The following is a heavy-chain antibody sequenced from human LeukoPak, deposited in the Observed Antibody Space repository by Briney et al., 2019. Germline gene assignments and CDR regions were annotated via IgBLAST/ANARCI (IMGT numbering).Heavy chain of an antibody. CDR1: GGSISSYY. Sequence: KSSETLSLTCSVSGGSISSYYWSWIRQPPGKGLEWIGYIHYTGSTNYNPSLKSRVTISVDTSKNQFSLKLSSVTAADTAVYYCARVSYDYVWGSYRYWFDPWGQGTLVTVSS. V-gene: IGHV4-59*01. J-gene: IGHJ5*02. CDR3: ARVSYDYVWGSYRYWFDP. D-gene: IGHD3-16*02. CDR2: IHYTGST.